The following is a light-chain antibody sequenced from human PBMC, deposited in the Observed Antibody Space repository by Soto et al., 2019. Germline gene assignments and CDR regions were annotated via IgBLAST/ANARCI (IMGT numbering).Light chain of an antibody. Sequence: IVMPSPPSLPVTPGEPASISCRSTHILLDSHGYSYLDWSLHKQGPCPEPMIYLGSTRDCAVRDRFSGSGSGTDITLKLSRVEVEDVGVSYYMQGLQTTSITFGQGTSMEIK. CDR3: MQGLQTTSIT. V-gene: IGKV2-28*01. J-gene: IGKJ5*01. CDR2: LGS. CDR1: HILLDSHGYSY.